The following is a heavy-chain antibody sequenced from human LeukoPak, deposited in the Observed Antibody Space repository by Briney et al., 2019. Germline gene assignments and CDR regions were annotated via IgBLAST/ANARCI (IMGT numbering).Heavy chain of an antibody. CDR2: ISSSSTYI. D-gene: IGHD1-26*01. CDR3: ARDNPYSESPAADVAFDV. J-gene: IGHJ3*01. Sequence: GKSLRLSCAASGFSFSTYSMHWVRQAPGKGPEWVSSISSSSTYIYYADSVRGRFTISRDNAKNSLFLQMNSLRAEDTAVYFCARDNPYSESPAADVAFDVWGLGTTVTVSS. V-gene: IGHV3-21*01. CDR1: GFSFSTYS.